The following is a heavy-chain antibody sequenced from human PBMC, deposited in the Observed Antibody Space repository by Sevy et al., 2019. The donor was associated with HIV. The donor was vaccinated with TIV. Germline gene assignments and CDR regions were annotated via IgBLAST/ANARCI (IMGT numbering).Heavy chain of an antibody. CDR3: ARTQTTYYYDSSGYSYDAFDI. CDR1: GFTFSSYA. V-gene: IGHV3-30-3*01. J-gene: IGHJ3*02. Sequence: GGSLRLSCAASGFTFSSYAMHWVRQAPGKELEWVAVISYDGSNKYYADSVKGRFTISRDNSKNTLYLQMNSLRAEDTAVYYCARTQTTYYYDSSGYSYDAFDIWGQGTMVTVSS. CDR2: ISYDGSNK. D-gene: IGHD3-22*01.